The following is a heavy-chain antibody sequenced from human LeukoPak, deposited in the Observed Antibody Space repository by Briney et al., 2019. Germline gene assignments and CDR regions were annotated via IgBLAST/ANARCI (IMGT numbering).Heavy chain of an antibody. CDR2: IYSTGSA. D-gene: IGHD6-13*01. V-gene: IGHV4-4*07. J-gene: IGHJ4*02. CDR3: ARQIASAGTAGFDF. Sequence: SSETLSLTCTVSGGSISSYYWSWIRQPAGKGLEWIGRIYSTGSANYNPSLKSRVTMSVDTSKNQFSLRLRSVTAADTAVYYCARQIASAGTAGFDFWGQGALVTVSS. CDR1: GGSISSYY.